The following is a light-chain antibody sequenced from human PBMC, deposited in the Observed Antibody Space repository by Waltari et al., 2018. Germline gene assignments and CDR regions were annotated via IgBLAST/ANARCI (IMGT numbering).Light chain of an antibody. CDR2: EGN. J-gene: IGLJ3*02. CDR3: CSFAAGSILV. CDR1: SSAVGTYTL. V-gene: IGLV2-23*01. Sequence: QSALTRPASVSGSPGQSITLSCPGTSSAVGTYTLVSWYQHPPDKAPKPIIYEGNKRPSGVSNRFSGSKSGNTASLTISGLQAEDEADYYCCSFAAGSILVFGGGTKLTVL.